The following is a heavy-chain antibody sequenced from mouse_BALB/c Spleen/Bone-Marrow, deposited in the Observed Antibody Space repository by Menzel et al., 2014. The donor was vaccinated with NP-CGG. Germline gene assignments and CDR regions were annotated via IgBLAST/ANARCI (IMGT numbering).Heavy chain of an antibody. CDR2: IWSDGNT. V-gene: IGHV2-6*02. CDR1: GFSLTSYG. CDR3: ARNPYGNYAMDY. Sequence: VQRVESGPGLVAPSQSLSITCTVSGFSLTSYGVHWVRQPPGKGLEWLVVIWSDGNTTYNSALKSRLSISKDNSKSQAFLKMNSLQTDDTAMYYCARNPYGNYAMDYWGQGTSVTVSS. D-gene: IGHD2-10*02. J-gene: IGHJ4*01.